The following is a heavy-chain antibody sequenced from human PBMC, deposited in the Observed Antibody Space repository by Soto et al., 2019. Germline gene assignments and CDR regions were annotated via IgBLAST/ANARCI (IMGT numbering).Heavy chain of an antibody. D-gene: IGHD3-3*01. J-gene: IGHJ4*02. CDR2: IRGGGGST. CDR1: GFTFSSYA. Sequence: EVQLLESGGGLVQPGGSLRLSCAASGFTFSSYAMSWVRQAPGKGLEWVSGIRGGGGSTYYTDSVKGRFAISRDISKNALSGQMNSLRGEDTGVYYCARGKYYDFWSCYFDYWGQGTLGNGSS. CDR3: ARGKYYDFWSCYFDY. V-gene: IGHV3-23*01.